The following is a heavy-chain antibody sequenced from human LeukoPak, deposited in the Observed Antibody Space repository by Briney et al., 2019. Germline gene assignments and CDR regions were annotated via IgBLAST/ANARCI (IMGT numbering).Heavy chain of an antibody. CDR3: AKDDYRYVDY. CDR2: IGNDENNK. J-gene: IGHJ4*02. V-gene: IGHV3-30*02. D-gene: IGHD3-16*02. CDR1: GFTFSSYG. Sequence: PGGSLRLSCAASGFTFSSYGIHWVRQAPGKGLEWVAFIGNDENNKKFGDHVKGRFTISRDNSKSTVYLQMNSLRVEDTAVYYCAKDDYRYVDYWGQGTLVIVSS.